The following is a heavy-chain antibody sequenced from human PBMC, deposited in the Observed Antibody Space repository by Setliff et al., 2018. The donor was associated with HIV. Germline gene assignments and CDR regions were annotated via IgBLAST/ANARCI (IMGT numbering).Heavy chain of an antibody. CDR3: ASGKGVRGVIITGGLDV. V-gene: IGHV1-8*01. D-gene: IGHD3-10*01. Sequence: GASVKVSCKASGHTFSNYDVIWVRRATGQGLEWMGWMNPNSGDTGYSQKVQGRVIMTRDTSISTAYMELCSLTSADTAVYYCASGKGVRGVIITGGLDVWGTGTTVTVSS. CDR1: GHTFSNYD. CDR2: MNPNSGDT. J-gene: IGHJ6*04.